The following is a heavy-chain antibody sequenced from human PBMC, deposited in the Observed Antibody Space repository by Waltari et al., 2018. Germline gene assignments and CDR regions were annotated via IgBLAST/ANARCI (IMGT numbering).Heavy chain of an antibody. CDR1: GGSISSGGYY. J-gene: IGHJ4*02. Sequence: QVQLQESGPGLVKPSQTLSLTCTVSGGSISSGGYYWSWIRQHPGKGLEWIGYIYYSGSTYHNPSLKSRVTISVDTSKNQFSLKLSSVTAADTAVYYCARDKEEYSSSSGFDYWGQGTLVTVSS. V-gene: IGHV4-31*03. D-gene: IGHD6-6*01. CDR2: IYYSGST. CDR3: ARDKEEYSSSSGFDY.